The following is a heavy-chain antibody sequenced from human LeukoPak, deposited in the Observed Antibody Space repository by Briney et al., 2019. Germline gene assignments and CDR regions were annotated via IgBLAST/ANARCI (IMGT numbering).Heavy chain of an antibody. V-gene: IGHV3-23*01. Sequence: GGSLRLTCAASGFTFSSCAMSWDRQAPGKGLEWVSAISGSGGSTYYADSVKGRFTISRDNSKNTLYLQMNSLRAEDTAVYYCAKDQYYDSSGYYYFWGQGTLVTVSS. CDR2: ISGSGGST. D-gene: IGHD3-22*01. J-gene: IGHJ4*02. CDR3: AKDQYYDSSGYYYF. CDR1: GFTFSSCA.